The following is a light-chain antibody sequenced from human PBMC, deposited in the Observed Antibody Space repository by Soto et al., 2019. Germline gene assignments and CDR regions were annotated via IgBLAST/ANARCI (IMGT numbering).Light chain of an antibody. CDR2: KAS. CDR3: QQHANYPIT. Sequence: GDRVTLTCRASRNIGSWLAWYQQKAGKAPNLLIYKASTLETGVPSRFSGSASGTEFTLTISSLQPDDFATYYCQQHANYPITFGGGTKVEI. CDR1: RNIGSW. V-gene: IGKV1-5*03. J-gene: IGKJ4*01.